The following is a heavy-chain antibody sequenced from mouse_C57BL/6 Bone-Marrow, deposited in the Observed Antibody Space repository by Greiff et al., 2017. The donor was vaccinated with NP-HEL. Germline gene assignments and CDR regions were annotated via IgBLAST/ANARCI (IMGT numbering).Heavy chain of an antibody. Sequence: EVKLEESGAELVRPGASVKLSCTASGFNIKDDYMHWVKQRPEQGLEWIGWIDPENGDTEYASKFQGKATITADTSSNTAYLQLSSLTSEDTAVYYCTTNRCDYWGQGTTLTVSS. CDR1: GFNIKDDY. CDR2: IDPENGDT. J-gene: IGHJ2*01. V-gene: IGHV14-4*01. CDR3: TTNRCDY.